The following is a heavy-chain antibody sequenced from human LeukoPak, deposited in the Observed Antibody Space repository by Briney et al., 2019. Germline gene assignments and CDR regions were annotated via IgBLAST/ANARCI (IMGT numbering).Heavy chain of an antibody. Sequence: SETLSLTCTVSGGSINSSSYYWGWIRQPPGKGLEWIGSIYYSGSTYYNPSLKSRVTISVDTSKNQFSLKLSSVTAADTAVYYCARRSQTVIASGAFDIWGQGTMVTVPS. CDR3: ARRSQTVIASGAFDI. CDR2: IYYSGST. CDR1: GGSINSSSYY. D-gene: IGHD3-10*01. V-gene: IGHV4-39*01. J-gene: IGHJ3*02.